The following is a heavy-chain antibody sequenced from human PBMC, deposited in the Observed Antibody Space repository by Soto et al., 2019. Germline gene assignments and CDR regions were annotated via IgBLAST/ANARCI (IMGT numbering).Heavy chain of an antibody. V-gene: IGHV1-46*01. CDR3: ARDFKYYYGSGSYRNWFDP. J-gene: IGHJ5*02. CDR1: GYTFTSYY. D-gene: IGHD3-10*01. CDR2: INPSGGST. Sequence: ASVKVSCKASGYTFTSYYMHWVRQAPGQGLEWMGIINPSGGSTSYAQKFQGRVTMTRDTSTSTVYMELSSLRSEDTAVYYCARDFKYYYGSGSYRNWFDPWRQGTLVTVSS.